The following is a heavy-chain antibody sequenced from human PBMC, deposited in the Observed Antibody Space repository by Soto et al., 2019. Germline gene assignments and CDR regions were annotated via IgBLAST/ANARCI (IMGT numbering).Heavy chain of an antibody. Sequence: QVQLVQSGAEVKKPGASVKVSCKASGYTFTSYGISWVRQAPGQGLEWMGWISAYNGNTNYAQKLQGRVTMTTDTSSSTAEMEMRSLRSDDTAVYYCARDSNYYYDSSGYTDAFDIWGQGTMVTVSS. CDR2: ISAYNGNT. D-gene: IGHD3-22*01. CDR1: GYTFTSYG. CDR3: ARDSNYYYDSSGYTDAFDI. J-gene: IGHJ3*02. V-gene: IGHV1-18*04.